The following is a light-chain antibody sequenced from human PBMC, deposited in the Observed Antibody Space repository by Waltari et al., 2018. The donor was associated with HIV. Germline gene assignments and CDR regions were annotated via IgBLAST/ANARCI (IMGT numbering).Light chain of an antibody. CDR3: QQYNNGPPWT. CDR2: GAS. CDR1: QSVSSN. J-gene: IGKJ1*01. V-gene: IGKV3-15*01. Sequence: EIVMTQSPATLSVSPGERATVSCRPRQSVSSNLAWYQQKPGQAPRLLIYGASTRATDIPARFSGSGSGTDFTLTINSLQSEDFAVYYCQQYNNGPPWTFGQGSKVEIK.